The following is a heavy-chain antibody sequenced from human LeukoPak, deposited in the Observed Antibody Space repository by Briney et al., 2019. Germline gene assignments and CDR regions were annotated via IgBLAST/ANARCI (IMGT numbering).Heavy chain of an antibody. CDR1: GYTFASYG. Sequence: GASVKVSCKTSGYTFASYGITWVRQAPGQGLEWMGWNSTYNGNTNYARKFLDRVTMTTDTSTSTAYMELTSLRSDDTAVYYCARDPHYYDSTSHYFFDYWGQGSLVTVSS. V-gene: IGHV1-18*01. D-gene: IGHD3-22*01. J-gene: IGHJ4*02. CDR3: ARDPHYYDSTSHYFFDY. CDR2: NSTYNGNT.